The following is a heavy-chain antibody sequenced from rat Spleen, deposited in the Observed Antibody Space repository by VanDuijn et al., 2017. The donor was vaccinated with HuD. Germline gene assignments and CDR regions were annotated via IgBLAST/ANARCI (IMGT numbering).Heavy chain of an antibody. Sequence: EVQLQESGPGLVKPSQSLSLTCSVTGYSITSSYRWNWIRKFPGNKLEWMGYINSAGSTNYNPSLKSRISITRDTSKNQFFLQVNSVITEDTATYYCARDRGVSMMVPLMDAWGQGASVTVSS. CDR1: GYSITSSYR. D-gene: IGHD1-12*03. CDR3: ARDRGVSMMVPLMDA. J-gene: IGHJ4*01. CDR2: INSAGST. V-gene: IGHV3-3*01.